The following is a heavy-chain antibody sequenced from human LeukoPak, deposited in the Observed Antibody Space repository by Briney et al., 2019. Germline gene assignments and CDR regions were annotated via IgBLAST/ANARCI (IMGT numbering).Heavy chain of an antibody. Sequence: SQTLSLTCTVSGGSISSGGYYWSWIRQPPGKGLEWIGYIYHSGSTYYNPSLKSRVTISVDRSKNQFSLKLSSVTAADTAVYYCARAIVVVPAAFDYWGQGTLVTVSS. CDR2: IYHSGST. J-gene: IGHJ4*02. D-gene: IGHD2-2*01. V-gene: IGHV4-30-2*01. CDR3: ARAIVVVPAAFDY. CDR1: GGSISSGGYY.